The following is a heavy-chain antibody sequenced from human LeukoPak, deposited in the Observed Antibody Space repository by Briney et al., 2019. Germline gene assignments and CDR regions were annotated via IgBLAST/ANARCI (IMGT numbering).Heavy chain of an antibody. D-gene: IGHD6-19*01. V-gene: IGHV3-21*06. Sequence: PGGSLRLSCAASGFTFSSYAMSWVRQAPGKGLEWVSSINWGSNHIYYADVVQGRFTISRDNAKNSLYLQMNSLRAEDTAIYYCARDNSGWSRDYWGQGTLVTVSS. J-gene: IGHJ4*02. CDR1: GFTFSSYA. CDR2: INWGSNHI. CDR3: ARDNSGWSRDY.